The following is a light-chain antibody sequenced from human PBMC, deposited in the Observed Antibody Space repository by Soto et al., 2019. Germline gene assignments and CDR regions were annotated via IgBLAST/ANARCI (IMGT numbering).Light chain of an antibody. Sequence: DIQMTQSPSSLSASIGDRVTITCRASENIARYLNWYQQRPGKAPNLLICAASSLQSGVPSRFSGSGSGTDFTLTINSLQPEDFAPYYGQQSYSNPRTFGQGTKVEIK. CDR1: ENIARY. V-gene: IGKV1-39*01. J-gene: IGKJ1*01. CDR2: AAS. CDR3: QQSYSNPRT.